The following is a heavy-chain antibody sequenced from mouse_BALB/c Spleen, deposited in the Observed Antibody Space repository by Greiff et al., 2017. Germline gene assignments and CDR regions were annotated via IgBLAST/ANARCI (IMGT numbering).Heavy chain of an antibody. J-gene: IGHJ4*01. CDR2: IYPGDGDT. CDR3: AREGRYAMDY. V-gene: IGHV1-82*01. CDR1: GYAFSSSW. Sequence: QVQLKQSGPELVKPGASVKISCKASGYAFSSSWMNWVKQRPGQGLEWIGRIYPGDGDTNYNGKFKGKATLTADKSSSTAYMQLSSLTSVDSAVYFCAREGRYAMDYWGQGTSVTVSS.